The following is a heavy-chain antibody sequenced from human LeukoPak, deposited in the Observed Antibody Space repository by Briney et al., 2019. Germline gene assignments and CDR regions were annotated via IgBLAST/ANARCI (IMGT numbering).Heavy chain of an antibody. Sequence: GGSLRLSCAATGFTFSTYSMNWVRQAPGKGLEWVSSISSGSSFIYYADSVKGRFTISRDNAKNSLFLQMNSLRAEDTAVYYCARESSGYFYWGQGTLVTVSS. CDR3: ARESSGYFY. CDR1: GFTFSTYS. CDR2: ISSGSSFI. V-gene: IGHV3-21*01. D-gene: IGHD3-22*01. J-gene: IGHJ4*02.